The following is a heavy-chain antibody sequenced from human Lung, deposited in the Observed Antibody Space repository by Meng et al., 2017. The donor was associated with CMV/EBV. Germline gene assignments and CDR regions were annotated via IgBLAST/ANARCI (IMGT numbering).Heavy chain of an antibody. D-gene: IGHD6-13*01. CDR3: ARDLGYSSSWYFQYYFDC. J-gene: IGHJ4*02. CDR2: INPSDNTT. CDR1: GDTFTTYG. Sequence: ASXXVSXKASGDTFTTYGSSWLRQAPGEGLEWVGIINPSDNTTIYAQKFQGRVTMTRDTSTSTVYMELSSLRYDDTALYYCARDLGYSSSWYFQYYFDCWXQGTLVTVSS. V-gene: IGHV1-46*01.